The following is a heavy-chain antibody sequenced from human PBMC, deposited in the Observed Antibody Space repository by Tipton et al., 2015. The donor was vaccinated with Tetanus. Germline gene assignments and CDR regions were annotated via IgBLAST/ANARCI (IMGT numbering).Heavy chain of an antibody. Sequence: QVQLVQSGPEVKPSETLSLTCSVSGGFITPYYWTWIRQPPGKGLEWIGYIFYGGATNYNPSLGSRLTISVDTSKNQFPLKLTSVTAADTAVYFCARKLADSNGGGMDVWGPGTTVTASS. CDR3: ARKLADSNGGGMDV. CDR2: IFYGGAT. D-gene: IGHD2-21*01. CDR1: GGFITPYY. J-gene: IGHJ6*02. V-gene: IGHV4-59*01.